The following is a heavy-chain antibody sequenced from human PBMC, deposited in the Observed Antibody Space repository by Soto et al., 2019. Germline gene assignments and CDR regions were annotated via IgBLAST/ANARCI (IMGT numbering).Heavy chain of an antibody. Sequence: EVQLVQSGAEVKKSGQSLKISCRASGYTFTTSWIAWVRQMPGRGVEWMGFIYPGDSDTRYNPSFQGQVTISADKSINTAYLQWSSLKASDSATYYCVKQGEYCSGDNCYTDFWGQGTLVSVSS. V-gene: IGHV5-51*01. CDR2: IYPGDSDT. D-gene: IGHD2-15*01. CDR3: VKQGEYCSGDNCYTDF. J-gene: IGHJ4*02. CDR1: GYTFTTSW.